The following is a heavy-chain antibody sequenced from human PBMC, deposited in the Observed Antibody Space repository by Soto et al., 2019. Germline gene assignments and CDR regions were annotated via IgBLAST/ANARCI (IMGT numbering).Heavy chain of an antibody. CDR2: IYYSGST. J-gene: IGHJ4*02. Sequence: NPSETLSLTCTVSGGSISSGGYYWSWIRQHPGKGLEWIGYIYYSGSTYYNPSLKSRVTISVDTSKNQFSLKLNSVTAADTAVYYCARFGYSTNIGIDYWGQGTLVTVSS. V-gene: IGHV4-31*03. CDR1: GGSISSGGYY. D-gene: IGHD3-22*01. CDR3: ARFGYSTNIGIDY.